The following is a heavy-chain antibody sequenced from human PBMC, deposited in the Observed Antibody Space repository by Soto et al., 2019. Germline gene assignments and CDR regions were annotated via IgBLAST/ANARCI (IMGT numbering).Heavy chain of an antibody. CDR1: GGTFSSYA. CDR2: IIPIFGTA. CDR3: AREEGEYDILTGYYIPSWFDP. V-gene: IGHV1-69*06. Sequence: SVKVSCKASGGTFSSYAISWVRQAPGHGLEWMGGIIPIFGTANYAQKFQGRVTITADKSTSTAYMELSSLRSEDTAVYYCAREEGEYDILTGYYIPSWFDPWGQGTLVTVSS. J-gene: IGHJ5*02. D-gene: IGHD3-9*01.